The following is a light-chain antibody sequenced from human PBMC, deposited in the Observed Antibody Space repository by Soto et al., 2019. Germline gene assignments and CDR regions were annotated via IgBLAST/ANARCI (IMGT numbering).Light chain of an antibody. CDR1: SSDVGSYNL. CDR2: AVT. V-gene: IGLV2-23*02. J-gene: IGLJ2*01. Sequence: QSVLTQPASVSGSPGQSITISCTGTSSDVGSYNLVSWYQQHPGKAPKLMISAVTKRPAGVSSRFSGSKSGNTASLTISGLQAEDEADYSCSSYAGFNTVIFGGGTKLTVL. CDR3: SSYAGFNTVI.